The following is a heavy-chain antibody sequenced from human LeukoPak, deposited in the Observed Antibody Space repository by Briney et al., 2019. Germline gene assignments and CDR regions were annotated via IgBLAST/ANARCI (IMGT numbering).Heavy chain of an antibody. D-gene: IGHD6-19*01. CDR3: ARGREVAGTVGY. Sequence: ASVKVSCKPSGYTFTAYYIHWVRQAPGQGLEWIGWINTISGVTNYAQKFQGRVTMTRDTSISTAYMELSRLTSDDTAVYYCARGREVAGTVGYWGHGTLVTVSS. CDR1: GYTFTAYY. CDR2: INTISGVT. J-gene: IGHJ4*01. V-gene: IGHV1-2*02.